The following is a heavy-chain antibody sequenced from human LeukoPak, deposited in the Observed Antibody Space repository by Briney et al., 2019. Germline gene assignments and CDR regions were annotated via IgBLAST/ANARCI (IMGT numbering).Heavy chain of an antibody. J-gene: IGHJ4*02. V-gene: IGHV4-4*07. D-gene: IGHD3-16*01. CDR2: IYSSGST. Sequence: PSETLSLTCTVSGGSISSYYWSWIRQPAGKGLEWIGRIYSSGSTNYNPSLKSRVTMSVDTSKHQFSLKLRSVTAADTAVYYCAREAVGSKDLDYWGQGTLVTVSS. CDR3: AREAVGSKDLDY. CDR1: GGSISSYY.